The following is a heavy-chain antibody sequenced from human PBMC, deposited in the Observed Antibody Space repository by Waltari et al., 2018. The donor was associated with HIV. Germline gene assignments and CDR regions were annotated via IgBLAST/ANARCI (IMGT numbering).Heavy chain of an antibody. CDR2: INHSGST. J-gene: IGHJ6*02. V-gene: IGHV4-34*01. Sequence: QVQLRQWGAGLLKPSETLSLTCAAYGGSFSGSSCSSPRQPHGLGVEWIGEINHSGSTNYNPSLKGRVTISVDTSKNQFSLKLTSVTAADTAVFYCARARLVSRGQYCSTTSCLPHYYYYYGMDVWGQGTTVTVSS. CDR1: GGSFSGSS. CDR3: ARARLVSRGQYCSTTSCLPHYYYYYGMDV. D-gene: IGHD2-2*01.